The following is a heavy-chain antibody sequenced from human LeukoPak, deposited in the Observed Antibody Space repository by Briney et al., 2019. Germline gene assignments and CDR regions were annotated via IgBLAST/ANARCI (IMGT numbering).Heavy chain of an antibody. CDR3: AGIVPYDYGYIDH. CDR2: VYYCENT. V-gene: IGHV4-59*01. CDR1: GGSLSSYY. D-gene: IGHD4/OR15-4a*01. J-gene: IGHJ4*02. Sequence: SETLSLTCTVSGGSLSSYYWRWIRQPPGKGLEWIGYVYYCENTNYNPSLKSRVPISLDMSKDQFSLKLSSVTAADTAVYYCAGIVPYDYGYIDHWGQGTLVTVSS.